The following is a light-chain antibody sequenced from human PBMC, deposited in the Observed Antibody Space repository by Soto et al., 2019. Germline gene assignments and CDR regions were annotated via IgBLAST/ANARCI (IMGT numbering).Light chain of an antibody. CDR2: ASS. V-gene: IGLV2-14*01. CDR3: SSYTSGSTLYV. Sequence: QSVLTQPASVSGSPGQSITISCTGTSSDVGSYNYVSWYQHHPGKAPRLMIYASSNRPSGVSHRFSGSRSGNTASLTISGLQAEEEADYYCSSYTSGSTLYVFGTGNKVTV. CDR1: SSDVGSYNY. J-gene: IGLJ1*01.